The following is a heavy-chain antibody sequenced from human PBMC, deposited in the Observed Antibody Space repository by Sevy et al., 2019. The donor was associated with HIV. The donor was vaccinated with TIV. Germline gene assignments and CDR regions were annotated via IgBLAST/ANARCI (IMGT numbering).Heavy chain of an antibody. J-gene: IGHJ4*02. CDR2: ISGSGGST. Sequence: GGSLRISCAASGFTFSSYAMSWVRQAPGKGLEWVSAISGSGGSTYYADSVKGRFTISRDNSKNTLYLQMNSLRAEDTAVYYCAKTYSGSYVVYWGQGTLVTVSS. CDR3: AKTYSGSYVVY. D-gene: IGHD1-26*01. V-gene: IGHV3-23*01. CDR1: GFTFSSYA.